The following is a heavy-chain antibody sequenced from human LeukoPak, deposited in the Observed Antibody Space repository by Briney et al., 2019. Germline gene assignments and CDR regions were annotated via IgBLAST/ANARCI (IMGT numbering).Heavy chain of an antibody. D-gene: IGHD3-10*01. V-gene: IGHV3-23*01. J-gene: IGHJ5*02. CDR2: ISGSGGST. CDR3: AKEFSRGSGIKNWFDP. Sequence: GGSPRLSCAASGFTFSSYAMSWVRQAPGKGLEWVSAISGSGGSTYYADSVKGRFTISRDNSKNTLYLQMNSLRAEDTAVYYCAKEFSRGSGIKNWFDPWGQGTLVTVSS. CDR1: GFTFSSYA.